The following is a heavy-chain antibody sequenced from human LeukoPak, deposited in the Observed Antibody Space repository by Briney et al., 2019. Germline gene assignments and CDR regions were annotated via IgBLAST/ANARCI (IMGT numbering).Heavy chain of an antibody. CDR1: GGSFSDYY. Sequence: PSETLSLTCAVYGGSFSDYYWSWIRQPPGKGLEWIGEINHSGSTNYNPSLKSRVTISVDTSKNQFSLKLSSVTAADTAVYYCARPNTRYCSSTSCYKIWFDPWGQGTLVTVSS. CDR2: INHSGST. J-gene: IGHJ5*02. CDR3: ARPNTRYCSSTSCYKIWFDP. D-gene: IGHD2-2*02. V-gene: IGHV4-34*01.